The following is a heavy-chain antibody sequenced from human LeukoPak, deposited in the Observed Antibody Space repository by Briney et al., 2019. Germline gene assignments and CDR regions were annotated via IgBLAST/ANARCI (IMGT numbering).Heavy chain of an antibody. CDR2: ISAYTGNT. D-gene: IGHD6-13*01. V-gene: IGHV1-18*01. CDR3: ARDSHIAGVAYYFDY. CDR1: RYTFSAYG. Sequence: ASVKVSCKASRYTFSAYGISWGRQAPGQGLKCMGYISAYTGNTSYAQNLQGRLTMTTDTSTSTAYMELRSLRSDDTAFYYCARDSHIAGVAYYFDYWGQGTLVTVSS. J-gene: IGHJ4*02.